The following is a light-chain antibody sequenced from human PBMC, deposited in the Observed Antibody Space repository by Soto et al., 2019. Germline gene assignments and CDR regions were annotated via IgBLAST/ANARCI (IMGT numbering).Light chain of an antibody. CDR3: QVWDSSSAVV. Sequence: SYELTQPPSVSVAPGKTARITCGGNNIGSKSVHWYQQKPGQAPVLVIYYDSDRPSGIPERFSGSNSGNTATLTISRVEAGDEADYYCQVWDSSSAVVFGGGTKLTVI. CDR2: YDS. CDR1: NIGSKS. V-gene: IGLV3-21*04. J-gene: IGLJ2*01.